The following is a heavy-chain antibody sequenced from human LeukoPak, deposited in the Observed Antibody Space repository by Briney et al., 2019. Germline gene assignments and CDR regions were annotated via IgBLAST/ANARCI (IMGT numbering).Heavy chain of an antibody. V-gene: IGHV1-18*01. CDR3: ARSISGDILTGSV. D-gene: IGHD3-9*01. CDR2: ISTYNGNT. J-gene: IGHJ4*02. CDR1: GYTFTSYG. Sequence: ASVKVSCKASGYTFTSYGISWVRQADGQGLEWMGWISTYNGNTNYAQNVQGRVTMTTDTSTSTAYMELRSLRSDDTAVYYCARSISGDILTGSVWGQGTLVTVSS.